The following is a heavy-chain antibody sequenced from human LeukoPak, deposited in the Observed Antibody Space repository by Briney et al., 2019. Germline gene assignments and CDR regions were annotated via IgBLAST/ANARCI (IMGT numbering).Heavy chain of an antibody. CDR3: AKAREYSSGYGIDY. Sequence: GGSLRLSCAASGFTFSSYEMNWVRQAPGKGLEWVSGISGSGGTTYYADSVKGQFTISRDNSKKTLYLQMNSLRAEDTAIYYCAKAREYSSGYGIDYWGQGTLVTVSS. CDR1: GFTFSSYE. V-gene: IGHV3-23*01. CDR2: ISGSGGTT. J-gene: IGHJ4*02. D-gene: IGHD5-18*01.